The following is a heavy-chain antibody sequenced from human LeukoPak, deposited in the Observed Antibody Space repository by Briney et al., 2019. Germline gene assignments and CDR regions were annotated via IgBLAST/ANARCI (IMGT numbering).Heavy chain of an antibody. Sequence: PGGSLRLSCAASGFTFSSYGMHWVRQAPGKGLEWVAVIWYDGSNKYYADSVKGRFTISRDNSKNTLYLQMNSLRAEDTAVYYCARGRNYPNYFDYWGQGTLVTVSS. CDR1: GFTFSSYG. V-gene: IGHV3-33*01. J-gene: IGHJ4*02. CDR2: IWYDGSNK. D-gene: IGHD5-24*01. CDR3: ARGRNYPNYFDY.